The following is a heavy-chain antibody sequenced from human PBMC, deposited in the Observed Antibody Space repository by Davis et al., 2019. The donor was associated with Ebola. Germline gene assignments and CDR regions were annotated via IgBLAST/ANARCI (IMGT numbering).Heavy chain of an antibody. V-gene: IGHV1-18*04. CDR1: AITLISHV. Sequence: ASVPDTCKASAITLISHVITWVRPAPGQGLEWMGWISGYTAHTYVTPSLEGRVTLSTDTSTRTVYMELRSLTSDDTAVYYCARGRRAAAGGMDYYYGMDVWGRGTPVTVSS. D-gene: IGHD6-13*01. CDR3: ARGRRAAAGGMDYYYGMDV. CDR2: ISGYTAHT. J-gene: IGHJ6*02.